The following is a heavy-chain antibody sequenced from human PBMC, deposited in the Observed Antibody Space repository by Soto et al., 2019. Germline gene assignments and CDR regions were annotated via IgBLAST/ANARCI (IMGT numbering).Heavy chain of an antibody. D-gene: IGHD3-16*01. V-gene: IGHV4-61*08. CDR1: GGSVCSGDYY. Sequence: SETLSLTCTVSGGSVCSGDYYWSWIRQPPGKGLEWIGYIYYSGTTNYNPSLKSRVSISLDTSKNQFSLRLTSVTAADTAVYYCARIPVDTYMINWFDPWGQGTLVTVSS. CDR2: IYYSGTT. J-gene: IGHJ5*02. CDR3: ARIPVDTYMINWFDP.